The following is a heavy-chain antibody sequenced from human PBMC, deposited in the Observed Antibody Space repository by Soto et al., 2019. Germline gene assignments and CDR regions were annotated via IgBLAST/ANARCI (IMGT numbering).Heavy chain of an antibody. J-gene: IGHJ4*02. CDR1: GGSISSYY. Sequence: SETLSLTCTVSGGSISSYYWSWIRQPPGKGLEWIGYIYYSGSTNYNPSLKSRVTISVDTSKNQFSLKLSSVTAADTAVYYCARHLSTYDILTGYYKEDYFDYWGQGTLVTVSS. CDR3: ARHLSTYDILTGYYKEDYFDY. D-gene: IGHD3-9*01. V-gene: IGHV4-59*08. CDR2: IYYSGST.